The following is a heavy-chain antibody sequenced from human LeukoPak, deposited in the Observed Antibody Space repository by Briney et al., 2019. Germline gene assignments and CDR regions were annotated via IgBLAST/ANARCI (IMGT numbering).Heavy chain of an antibody. Sequence: ASVKVSCKASGYSFTTYWIHWVRQAPGQGLEWMGCMNPDSGVTGYAQTFQGRVTMTRDTSINTAYMHLSSLRPDDTAVYFCARDPGYLQPDYWGQGTQVTVPS. CDR1: GYSFTTYW. CDR2: MNPDSGVT. J-gene: IGHJ4*02. V-gene: IGHV1-2*02. CDR3: ARDPGYLQPDY. D-gene: IGHD1-1*01.